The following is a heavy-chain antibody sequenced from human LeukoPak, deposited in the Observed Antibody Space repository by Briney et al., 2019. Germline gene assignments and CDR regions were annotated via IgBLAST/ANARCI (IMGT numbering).Heavy chain of an antibody. V-gene: IGHV3-23*01. CDR2: ISGSGGST. CDR3: AKNGRGYSSDYFGY. Sequence: PGGSLRLSCAASGFSFSSYVVSWVRQAPGKGLEWVSAISGSGGSTYYADSVKGRFTISRDNSKNTLYLQMNTLRPEDTAVYSCAKNGRGYSSDYFGYWGQGTLVTVSS. J-gene: IGHJ4*02. CDR1: GFSFSSYV. D-gene: IGHD5-18*01.